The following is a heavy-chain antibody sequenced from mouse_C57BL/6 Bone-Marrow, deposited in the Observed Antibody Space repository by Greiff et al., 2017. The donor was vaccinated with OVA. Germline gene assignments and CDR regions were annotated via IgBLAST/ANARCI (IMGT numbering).Heavy chain of an antibody. D-gene: IGHD2-5*01. CDR2: INHSSGYP. CDR1: GYTFTSST. J-gene: IGHJ4*01. CDR3: ASVYNKHGVYSYAMAY. Sequence: QVQLQQPGAELARPGASVKMSCKASGYTFTSSTMHWVKQRPGQGLEWIGYINHSSGYPKYNQTFKDKATLTADKSSSTSSMHLSILPSEDSAVYYFASVYNKHGVYSYAMAYWGQGTSVTVSS. V-gene: IGHV1-4*01.